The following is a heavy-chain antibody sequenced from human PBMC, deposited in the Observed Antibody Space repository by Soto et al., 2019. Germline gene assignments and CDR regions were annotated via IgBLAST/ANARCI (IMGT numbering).Heavy chain of an antibody. J-gene: IGHJ4*02. D-gene: IGHD5-12*01. CDR2: IIPILGIA. CDR1: GGTFSSYT. V-gene: IGHV1-69*02. Sequence: SVKVSCKASGGTFSSYTISWVRQAPGQGLEWMGRIIPILGIANYAQKFQGRVTITADKSTSTAYMELSSLRSEDTAVYYCARVGSGCDFDNWGQGTLVTVSS. CDR3: ARVGSGCDFDN.